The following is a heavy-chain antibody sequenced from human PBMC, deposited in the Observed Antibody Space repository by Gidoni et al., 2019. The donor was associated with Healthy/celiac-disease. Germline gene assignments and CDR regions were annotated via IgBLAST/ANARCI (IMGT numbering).Heavy chain of an antibody. V-gene: IGHV4-59*01. D-gene: IGHD6-13*01. CDR1: GGSISSYY. CDR2: IYYSGST. J-gene: IGHJ4*02. CDR3: ARVTRQLVPGYFDY. Sequence: QVQLQESGPGLVKPSETLSLTCTVSGGSISSYYWSWIRQPPGKGLEWIGYIYYSGSTNYNPSLKSRVTISVDTSKNQFSLKLSSVTAADTAVYYCARVTRQLVPGYFDYWGQGTLVTVSS.